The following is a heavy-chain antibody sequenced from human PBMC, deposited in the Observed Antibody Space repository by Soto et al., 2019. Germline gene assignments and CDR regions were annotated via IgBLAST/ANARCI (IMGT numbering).Heavy chain of an antibody. CDR3: ARLEGLATISYYFDF. V-gene: IGHV4-39*01. CDR1: DDSINSDKYY. J-gene: IGHJ4*02. D-gene: IGHD3-9*01. Sequence: QLQLQESGPGLVKPSETLSLTCSVSDDSINSDKYYWGWIRQPPGKGLEWIGSIYYRGNAYYNPSLQTRVTISLHKSKRQFSLKLNSVPAADSAVYFCARLEGLATISYYFDFWGPGALVTVSS. CDR2: IYYRGNA.